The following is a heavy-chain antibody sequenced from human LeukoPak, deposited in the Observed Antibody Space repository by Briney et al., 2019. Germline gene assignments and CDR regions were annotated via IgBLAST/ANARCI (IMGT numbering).Heavy chain of an antibody. Sequence: GRSLRLSCAASGFTFSNYGMHWVRQAPGKGLEWVAVIWYDGSNKYYADSVKGRFTISRDNSKNTLYLQMNSLRAEDTAVYYCVKSYYDSSGFSFDYWGQGTLVTVSS. J-gene: IGHJ4*02. V-gene: IGHV3-33*01. CDR1: GFTFSNYG. D-gene: IGHD3-22*01. CDR2: IWYDGSNK. CDR3: VKSYYDSSGFSFDY.